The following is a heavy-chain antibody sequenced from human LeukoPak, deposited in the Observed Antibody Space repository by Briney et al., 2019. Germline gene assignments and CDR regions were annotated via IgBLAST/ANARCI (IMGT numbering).Heavy chain of an antibody. CDR3: AKDGGYSGSYYFDY. Sequence: GGSLRLSCAASGFTFSSYAMSRVRQAPGKGLEWVSAISGSGGSTYYADSVKGRFTISRDNSKNTLYLQMNSLRAEDTAVYYCAKDGGYSGSYYFDYWGQGTLVTVSS. J-gene: IGHJ4*02. CDR2: ISGSGGST. V-gene: IGHV3-23*01. D-gene: IGHD1-26*01. CDR1: GFTFSSYA.